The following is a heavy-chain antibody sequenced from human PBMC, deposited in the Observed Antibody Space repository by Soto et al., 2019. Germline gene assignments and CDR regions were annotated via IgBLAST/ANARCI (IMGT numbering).Heavy chain of an antibody. CDR1: GGSISSYY. D-gene: IGHD3-9*01. CDR2: IYYSGST. J-gene: IGHJ4*02. CDR3: ARDWILTGRDYFDY. Sequence: QVQLQESGPGLVKPSETLSLTCTVSGGSISSYYWSWIRQSPGKGLEWIGYIYYSGSTNYNPSLKSRVTISVDTSKNHFSLQLSSVTAADTAVYYCARDWILTGRDYFDYWGQGTLVTVSS. V-gene: IGHV4-59*01.